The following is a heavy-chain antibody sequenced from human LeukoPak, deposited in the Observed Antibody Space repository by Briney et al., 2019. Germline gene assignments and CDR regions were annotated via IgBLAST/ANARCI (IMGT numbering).Heavy chain of an antibody. V-gene: IGHV3-48*02. CDR2: VSDSSNI. D-gene: IGHD5-18*01. J-gene: IGHJ4*02. CDR3: ARDGLHTAHFDY. CDR1: GFTFSSYS. Sequence: GGSLRLSCAASGFTFSSYSMNWVRQAPGKGLEWVSTVSDSSNIHYSDSVKGRFTISRDNARNSLYLQMNSLRDEDTAVYYCARDGLHTAHFDYWGQGTLVTVSS.